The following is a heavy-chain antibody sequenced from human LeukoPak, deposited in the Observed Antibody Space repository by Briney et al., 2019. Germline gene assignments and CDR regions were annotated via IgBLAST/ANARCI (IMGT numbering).Heavy chain of an antibody. CDR2: VDTSGTII. D-gene: IGHD4-17*01. CDR1: GFTFSRYE. Sequence: GGSRRLSCGASGFTFSRYEINWVRQTPGKGLEWISYVDTSGTIIYYADSVKGRFTISRDNARHSVYLQMYGLRAEDTAVYYCVRDTLTTSNYWGQGTLVTVSS. CDR3: VRDTLTTSNY. J-gene: IGHJ4*02. V-gene: IGHV3-48*03.